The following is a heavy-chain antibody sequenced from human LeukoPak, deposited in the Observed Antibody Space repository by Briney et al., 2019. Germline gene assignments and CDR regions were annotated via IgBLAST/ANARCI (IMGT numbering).Heavy chain of an antibody. Sequence: SETLSLTCTVSGGSISSGGYYWSWIRQPPGKGLEWIGYIYHSGSTYYNPSLKSRVTISVDRSKNQFSLKLSSVTAADTAVYYCARDSFHSSSWFLADWYFDLWGRGTLVTVSS. CDR2: IYHSGST. V-gene: IGHV4-30-2*01. CDR1: GGSISSGGYY. J-gene: IGHJ2*01. CDR3: ARDSFHSSSWFLADWYFDL. D-gene: IGHD6-13*01.